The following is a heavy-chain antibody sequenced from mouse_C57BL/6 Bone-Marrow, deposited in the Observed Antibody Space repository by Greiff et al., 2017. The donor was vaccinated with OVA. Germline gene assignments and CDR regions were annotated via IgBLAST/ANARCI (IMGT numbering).Heavy chain of an antibody. D-gene: IGHD2-3*01. J-gene: IGHJ2*01. CDR1: GFSLSTFGMG. V-gene: IGHV8-8*01. Sequence: QVTLKESGPGILQPSQTLSLTCSFSGFSLSTFGMGVGWIRQPSGKGLEWLAHISWDDDKYYNPALKSRLTISKDTSKNQVFLKIANVDTADTATYDCARMGAGWVPRDEYYFDYWGQGTTLTVSS. CDR3: ARMGAGWVPRDEYYFDY. CDR2: ISWDDDK.